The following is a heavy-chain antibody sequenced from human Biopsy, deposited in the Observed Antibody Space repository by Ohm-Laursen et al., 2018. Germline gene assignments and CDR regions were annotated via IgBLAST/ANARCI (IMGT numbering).Heavy chain of an antibody. CDR3: ARHPTGFWFDP. CDR2: IFYSGII. CDR1: GGSVSSNTNY. V-gene: IGHV4-39*01. Sequence: SDTLSLTCTVSGGSVSSNTNYWAWIRQPPGKGLEWIGRIFYSGIIYYNPSLKSRVSISVDTSKNQFSLNLNSVTAADTAVYYCARHPTGFWFDPWGQGTLVIVSS. J-gene: IGHJ5*02.